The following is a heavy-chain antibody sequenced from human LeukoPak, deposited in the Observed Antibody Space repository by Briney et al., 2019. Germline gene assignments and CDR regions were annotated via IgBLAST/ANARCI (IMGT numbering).Heavy chain of an antibody. V-gene: IGHV3-7*03. Sequence: PGGSLRLSCAASGFTFSSHWMSWVRLAPGKGLEWVANIGLDGSEKYYVDSVKGRFTISRDNAKNSLYLQMNSLRAEDTALYYCAKMRPAVDAFDIWGQGTMVTVSS. CDR2: IGLDGSEK. D-gene: IGHD6-25*01. CDR3: AKMRPAVDAFDI. CDR1: GFTFSSHW. J-gene: IGHJ3*02.